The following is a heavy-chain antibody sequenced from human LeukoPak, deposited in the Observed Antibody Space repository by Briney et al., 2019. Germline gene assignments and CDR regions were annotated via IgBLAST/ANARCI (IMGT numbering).Heavy chain of an antibody. CDR1: GGTFSSYA. V-gene: IGHV1-69*05. Sequence: SVKVSCKASGGTFSSYAISWVRQAPRQGLEGMGRIIPIFGTANYAQKFQGRVTITTDESTSTAYMELSSLRSEDTAVYYCARAPYPRYYYGSSGYGFDIWGQGTMVTVSS. J-gene: IGHJ3*02. CDR3: ARAPYPRYYYGSSGYGFDI. CDR2: IIPIFGTA. D-gene: IGHD3-22*01.